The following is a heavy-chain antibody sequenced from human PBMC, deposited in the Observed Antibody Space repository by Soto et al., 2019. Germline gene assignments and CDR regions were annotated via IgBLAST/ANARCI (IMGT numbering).Heavy chain of an antibody. CDR1: GDSISSYY. J-gene: IGHJ4*02. Sequence: QVQLQESGPGLVKPSETLSLTCAVSGDSISSYYCMWIRQPPGKGLESIGYLYYGRSANYNPSLKSRVTLAVDTSSNQCSLTLSSMTAADTAVYYCALRSMAVVPEYWGQGTLVTVSS. D-gene: IGHD3-22*01. CDR2: LYYGRSA. CDR3: ALRSMAVVPEY. V-gene: IGHV4-59*01.